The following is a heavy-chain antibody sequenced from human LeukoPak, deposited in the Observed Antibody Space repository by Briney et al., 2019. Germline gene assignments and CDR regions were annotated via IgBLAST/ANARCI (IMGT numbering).Heavy chain of an antibody. CDR3: ARQGGFYDNRGCNDAFDL. J-gene: IGHJ3*01. Sequence: GESLKISCKGSGYSFTTYWISWVRQMPGKGLEWMGRIDPSDSYTNYSPSFQGHVTISVNNSISTAYLQWSSLKASDTAMYYCARQGGFYDNRGCNDAFDLWAQNTVVTVSS. V-gene: IGHV5-10-1*01. CDR1: GYSFTTYW. CDR2: IDPSDSYT. D-gene: IGHD3-22*01.